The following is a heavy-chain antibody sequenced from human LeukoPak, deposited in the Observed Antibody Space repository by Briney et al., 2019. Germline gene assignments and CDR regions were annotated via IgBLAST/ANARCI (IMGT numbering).Heavy chain of an antibody. D-gene: IGHD3-9*01. CDR2: IYTSGST. CDR1: GGSISSYY. Sequence: PSETLSLTCTVSGGSISSYYWSWIRQPAGKGLEWIGRIYTSGSTNYNPSLKSRVTMSVDTSKNQFSLKLSSVTAADTAVYYCARGSYYDILTGYLGGPDYYFDYWGQGTLVTVSS. J-gene: IGHJ4*02. V-gene: IGHV4-4*07. CDR3: ARGSYYDILTGYLGGPDYYFDY.